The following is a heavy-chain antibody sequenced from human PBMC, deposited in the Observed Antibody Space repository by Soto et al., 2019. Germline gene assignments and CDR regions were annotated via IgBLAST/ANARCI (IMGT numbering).Heavy chain of an antibody. Sequence: EAQLVESGGDLVQPGESLRLSCAASGFAFSDCSMNWVRQAPGKGPEWVAYISSSGSTTHYAESVKGRFTVSRDNAKNSLYLQMNSLRDDDTGVYYCARDQRRTAFDLWGQGSLVSVSS. V-gene: IGHV3-48*02. CDR3: ARDQRRTAFDL. CDR2: ISSSGSTT. J-gene: IGHJ4*02. CDR1: GFAFSDCS.